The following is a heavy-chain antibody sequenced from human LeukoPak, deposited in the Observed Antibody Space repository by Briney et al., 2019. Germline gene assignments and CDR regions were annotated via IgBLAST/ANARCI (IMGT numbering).Heavy chain of an antibody. Sequence: GGPLRLSCAASGFTFRSYDRNWVRQAPGKGLEWVSSITGNGASTNFADSVKGRFTISRDNSKNTAYLQMNSLRAEDTAVYYCAGSGSHVYWGQGTLVTVSS. CDR1: GFTFRSYD. D-gene: IGHD1-26*01. J-gene: IGHJ4*02. V-gene: IGHV3-23*01. CDR3: AGSGSHVY. CDR2: ITGNGAST.